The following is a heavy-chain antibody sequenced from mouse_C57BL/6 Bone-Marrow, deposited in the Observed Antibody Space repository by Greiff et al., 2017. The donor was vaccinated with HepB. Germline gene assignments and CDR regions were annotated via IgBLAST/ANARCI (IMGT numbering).Heavy chain of an antibody. Sequence: VQLQESGAELARPGASVKLSCKASGYTFTSYGISWVKQRTGQGLEWIGEIYPRSGNTYYNEKFKGKATLTADKSSSTAYMELRSLTSEDSAVYFCAREDDYDDGVAYWGQGTLVTVSA. J-gene: IGHJ3*01. CDR1: GYTFTSYG. V-gene: IGHV1-81*01. CDR2: IYPRSGNT. D-gene: IGHD2-4*01. CDR3: AREDDYDDGVAY.